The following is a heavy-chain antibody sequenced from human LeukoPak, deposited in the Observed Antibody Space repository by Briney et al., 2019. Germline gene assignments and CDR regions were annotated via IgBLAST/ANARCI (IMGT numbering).Heavy chain of an antibody. Sequence: SETLSLTCTVSGGSISSSGYYWGWIRQPPGKGLECIGNIFYSGSTYYNPSLKSRVTISVDTSKNQFSLKLSSVTAADTAVYYCARQVVTAIVFDYWGQGTLVTVSS. CDR1: GGSISSSGYY. CDR3: ARQVVTAIVFDY. CDR2: IFYSGST. V-gene: IGHV4-39*01. D-gene: IGHD2-21*02. J-gene: IGHJ4*02.